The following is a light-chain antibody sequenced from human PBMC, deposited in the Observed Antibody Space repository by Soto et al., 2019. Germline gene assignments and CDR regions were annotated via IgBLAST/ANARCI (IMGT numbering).Light chain of an antibody. J-gene: IGKJ3*01. CDR3: QQYGSSFT. Sequence: EIVLTQSPGTLSLSPGERATLSCRASQSVSSSYLAWYQQKPGQAPRLLIYVAYSRATGIPDRFSGSGSGTDFTLIISRLEPEDFAVYYCQQYGSSFTFGPGTKVDIK. V-gene: IGKV3-20*01. CDR1: QSVSSSY. CDR2: VAY.